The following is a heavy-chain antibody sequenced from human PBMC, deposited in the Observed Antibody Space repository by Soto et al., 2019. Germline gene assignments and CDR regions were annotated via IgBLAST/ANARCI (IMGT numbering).Heavy chain of an antibody. CDR2: INAANGDT. J-gene: IGHJ5*02. D-gene: IGHD6-13*01. V-gene: IGHV1-3*01. CDR1: GYTFTSYG. Sequence: PSVKVSCKASGYTFTSYGIHWVRQAPGQRLEWMGWINAANGDTKYSPKFQGRVTITRDTSASTAYMELSSLGSEDTAVYYCVRRHVAATGIDWFDPWGQGTLVTVS. CDR3: VRRHVAATGIDWFDP.